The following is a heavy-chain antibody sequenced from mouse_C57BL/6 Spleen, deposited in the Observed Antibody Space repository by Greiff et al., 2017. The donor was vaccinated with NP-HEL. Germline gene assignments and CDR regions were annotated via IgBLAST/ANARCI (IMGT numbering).Heavy chain of an antibody. Sequence: QVQLKQPGTELVKPGASVKLSCKASGYTFTSYWMHWVKQRPGQGLEWIGNINPSNGGTNYNEKFKSKATLTVDKSSSTAYMQLSSLTSEDSAVYYCARGRFITTVVAPFDYWGQGTTLTVSS. J-gene: IGHJ2*01. CDR2: INPSNGGT. CDR3: ARGRFITTVVAPFDY. CDR1: GYTFTSYW. D-gene: IGHD1-1*01. V-gene: IGHV1-53*01.